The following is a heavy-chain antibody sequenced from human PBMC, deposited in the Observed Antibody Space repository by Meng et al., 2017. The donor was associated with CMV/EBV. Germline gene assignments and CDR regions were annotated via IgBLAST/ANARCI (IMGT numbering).Heavy chain of an antibody. J-gene: IGHJ4*02. CDR2: INSDGSST. D-gene: IGHD3-22*01. CDR3: TSTIGYYYDSSGYYLDY. CDR1: GFTFSSYW. V-gene: IGHV3-74*01. Sequence: GESLKISCAASGFTFSSYWMHWVRQAPGKGLVWVSRINSDGSSTSYADSVKGRFTISRDNAKNTLYLQMNSLRPEDTAVYYCTSTIGYYYDSSGYYLDYWGQGTLVTVSS.